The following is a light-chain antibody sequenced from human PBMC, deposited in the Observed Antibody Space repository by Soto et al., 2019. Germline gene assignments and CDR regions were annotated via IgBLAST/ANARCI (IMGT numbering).Light chain of an antibody. CDR3: CSYAGSPRYV. V-gene: IGLV2-11*01. CDR2: DVS. J-gene: IGLJ1*01. Sequence: QSALTQPRAVSGSLGQSVTISCTGTSSDVGTYNYLSWYQQHPGKAPKVLIYDVSERPSGVPDRVSGSKSGNTASLTISGLQAGDEADYYCCSYAGSPRYVLGTGTKVTV. CDR1: SSDVGTYNY.